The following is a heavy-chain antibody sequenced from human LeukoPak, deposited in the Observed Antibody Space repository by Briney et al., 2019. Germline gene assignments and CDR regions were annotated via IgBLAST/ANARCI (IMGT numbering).Heavy chain of an antibody. CDR2: IYSGGNT. V-gene: IGHV3-66*02. CDR1: GFTVSNNY. CDR3: ARDRSDYSIKYYYYYGMDV. Sequence: GGSLRLSCAASGFTVSNNYMSWVRQAPGKGLQWVSVIYSGGNTYYADSVKGRFTISRDNSKNTLYLQMNSLRAEDTAVYYCARDRSDYSIKYYYYYGMDVWGQGTTVTVSS. J-gene: IGHJ6*02. D-gene: IGHD3-16*01.